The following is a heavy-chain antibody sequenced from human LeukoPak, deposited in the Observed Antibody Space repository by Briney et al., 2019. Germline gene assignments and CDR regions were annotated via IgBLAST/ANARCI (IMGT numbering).Heavy chain of an antibody. D-gene: IGHD3-3*01. Sequence: SGGSLRLSCAASGFTFSSYSMNWVRQAPGKGLEWVSSISSSSSYIYYADSVKGRFTISRDNAKNSLHLQMNSLRAEDTAVYYCAREGPFERITIFGVVIPENYGMDVWGQGTTVTVSS. CDR1: GFTFSSYS. CDR2: ISSSSSYI. J-gene: IGHJ6*02. V-gene: IGHV3-21*01. CDR3: AREGPFERITIFGVVIPENYGMDV.